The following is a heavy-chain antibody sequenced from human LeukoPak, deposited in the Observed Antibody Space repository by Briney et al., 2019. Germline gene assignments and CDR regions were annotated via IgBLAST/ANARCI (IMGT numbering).Heavy chain of an antibody. CDR1: GGSFSGYY. D-gene: IGHD5-24*01. J-gene: IGHJ3*02. CDR2: VNHSGST. CDR3: AREAGRGWRWLQLARAFDI. V-gene: IGHV4-34*01. Sequence: SETLSLTCAVYGGSFSGYYWSWIRQPPGKGLEWIGEVNHSGSTNYNPSLKSRVTISVDTSKNQFSLKLSSVTAADTAVYYCAREAGRGWRWLQLARAFDIWGQGTMVTVSS.